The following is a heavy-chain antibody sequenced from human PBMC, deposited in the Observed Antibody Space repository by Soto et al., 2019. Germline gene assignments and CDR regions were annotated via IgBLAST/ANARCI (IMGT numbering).Heavy chain of an antibody. V-gene: IGHV4-39*01. Sequence: QLQLQESGPGLVKPSETLSLTCTVSSGSISSTIYSWDWIRQPPGKGLEWIGRIFYSGSTYYNPSLKSRVTISGDTSKNQFSLTLTSVTAADTAVYYCARQCRGVTSHWFVPWGQGPLVTVSS. D-gene: IGHD2-15*01. CDR1: SGSISSTIYS. J-gene: IGHJ5*02. CDR2: IFYSGST. CDR3: ARQCRGVTSHWFVP.